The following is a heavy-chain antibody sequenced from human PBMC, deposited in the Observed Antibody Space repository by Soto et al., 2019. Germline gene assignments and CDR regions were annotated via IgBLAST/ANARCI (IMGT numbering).Heavy chain of an antibody. V-gene: IGHV3-13*01. CDR1: GFTFSSYD. D-gene: IGHD5-12*01. Sequence: PGGSLRLCCAASGFTFSSYDMHWVRQATGKGLEWVSAIGTAGDTYYPGSVKGRFTISRENAKNSLYLQMNSLRAGDTAVYYCARGCCGYSGYDRRTWLSYYMDVWGKGTTVTVSS. CDR2: IGTAGDT. CDR3: ARGCCGYSGYDRRTWLSYYMDV. J-gene: IGHJ6*03.